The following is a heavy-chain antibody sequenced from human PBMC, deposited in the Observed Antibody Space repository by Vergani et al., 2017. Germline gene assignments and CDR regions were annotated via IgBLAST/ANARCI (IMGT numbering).Heavy chain of an antibody. J-gene: IGHJ4*02. CDR1: GFSFNSYW. CDR2: IKSDGSIT. Sequence: DVHLAESGGGFFQPGGSLRLSCSASGFSFNSYWMHWVRQVPGKGLLWVSRIKSDGSITAYADSVKGRFTISRDNAQNTLYLQMNSLRVEETGVYYCARARCIETCYMSNWLDYWGQGTLVTVSS. D-gene: IGHD3-9*01. CDR3: ARARCIETCYMSNWLDY. V-gene: IGHV3-74*03.